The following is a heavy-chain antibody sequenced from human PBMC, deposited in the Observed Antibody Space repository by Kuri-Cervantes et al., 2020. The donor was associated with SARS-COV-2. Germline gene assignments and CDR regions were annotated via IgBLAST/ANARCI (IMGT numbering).Heavy chain of an antibody. CDR3: ARNQGDGY. Sequence: ASVKVSCKASGYTFTSYGISWVRQAPGHGLDWMGWNSANNGNTNYAQKLQSRVTMTTDTSTSTPYKALRSLGSDDTAVYYCARNQGDGYWGQGTLVTVSS. D-gene: IGHD5-24*01. CDR1: GYTFTSYG. CDR2: NSANNGNT. V-gene: IGHV1-18*01. J-gene: IGHJ4*02.